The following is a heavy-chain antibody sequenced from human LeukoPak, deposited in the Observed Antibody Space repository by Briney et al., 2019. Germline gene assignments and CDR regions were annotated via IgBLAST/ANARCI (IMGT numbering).Heavy chain of an antibody. CDR3: ARAGFGSGWHYFDY. Sequence: PSETLSLTCTVSGDSISNFYWSWIRQPAGKGLEWIGRVYSSGSTNYNPSLKSRVSMSVDTSKNQYSLRLISVTAADTAVYYCARAGFGSGWHYFDYWGRGILVSVSA. CDR2: VYSSGST. CDR1: GDSISNFY. D-gene: IGHD6-19*01. J-gene: IGHJ4*01. V-gene: IGHV4-4*07.